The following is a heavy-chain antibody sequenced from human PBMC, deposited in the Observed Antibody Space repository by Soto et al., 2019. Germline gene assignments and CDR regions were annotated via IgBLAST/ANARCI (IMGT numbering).Heavy chain of an antibody. V-gene: IGHV1-69*13. Sequence: WASVKVSCKASGGTFSSYAISWVRQAPGQGLEWMGGIIPIFGTANYAQKFQGRVTITADESTSTAYMELSSLRSEDTAVYYCALGKSYITPGDYWGQGTLVTVSS. CDR1: GGTFSSYA. D-gene: IGHD3-16*01. CDR3: ALGKSYITPGDY. J-gene: IGHJ4*02. CDR2: IIPIFGTA.